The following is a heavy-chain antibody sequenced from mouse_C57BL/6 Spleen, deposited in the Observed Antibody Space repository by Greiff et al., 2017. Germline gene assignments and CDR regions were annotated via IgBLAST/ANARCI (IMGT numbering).Heavy chain of an antibody. Sequence: EVQLVESGPGLVKPSQSLSLTCSVTGYSITSGYYWNWIRQFPGNKLEWMGYISYDGSNNYNPSLKNRISITRDTSKNQFFLKLNSVTTEDTATYYCARDDGYYFYFDYWGQGTTLTVSS. CDR3: ARDDGYYFYFDY. J-gene: IGHJ2*01. CDR1: GYSITSGYY. CDR2: ISYDGSN. D-gene: IGHD2-3*01. V-gene: IGHV3-6*01.